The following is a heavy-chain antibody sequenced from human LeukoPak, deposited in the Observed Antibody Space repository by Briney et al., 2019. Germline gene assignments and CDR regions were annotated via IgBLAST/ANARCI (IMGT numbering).Heavy chain of an antibody. V-gene: IGHV4-34*01. J-gene: IGHJ5*02. CDR1: GGSFSGYY. CDR2: INHSGST. Sequence: SSETLSLTCAVYGGSFSGYYWSWIRQPPGKGLEWIWEINHSGSTNYNPSLKSRVTISVDTSKNQFSLKLSSVTAADTAVYYCARVGALLWFGELNWFDPWGQGTLVTVSS. CDR3: ARVGALLWFGELNWFDP. D-gene: IGHD3-10*01.